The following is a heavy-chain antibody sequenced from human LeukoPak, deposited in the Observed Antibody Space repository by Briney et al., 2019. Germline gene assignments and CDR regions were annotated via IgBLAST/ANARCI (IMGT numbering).Heavy chain of an antibody. J-gene: IGHJ4*02. CDR3: ARYNWNDVVSALDY. D-gene: IGHD1-1*01. V-gene: IGHV1-2*02. CDR2: INPNSGAT. CDR1: GYTFSGYY. Sequence: ASVKVSCKASGYTFSGYYIHWVRQAPGQGLEWMGWINPNSGATNYAQKFQGGVTMTRDTSITTFYMEVSRLRSDDTAVYYCARYNWNDVVSALDYRGQGTLVTVSS.